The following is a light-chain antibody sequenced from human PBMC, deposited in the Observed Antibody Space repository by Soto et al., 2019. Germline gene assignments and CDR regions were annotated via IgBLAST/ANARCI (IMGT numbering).Light chain of an antibody. CDR2: EVN. J-gene: IGLJ2*01. CDR1: SRDVGGYNY. V-gene: IGLV2-14*01. CDR3: SSYVSSSTFVV. Sequence: QLVLTQPASVSGSPGQSITISCTGTSRDVGGYNYVSWHQQHPGKAPKVIITEVNNRPSGVSNRFSGSKSGNTASLTISGLQAEDEADYYCSSYVSSSTFVVFGGGTKLTVL.